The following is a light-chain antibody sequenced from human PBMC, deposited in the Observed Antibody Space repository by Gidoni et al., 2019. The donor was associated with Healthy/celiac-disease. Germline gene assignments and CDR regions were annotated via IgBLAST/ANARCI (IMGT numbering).Light chain of an antibody. CDR3: QTRGTDVV. J-gene: IGLJ2*01. Sequence: QLVLTQSPSASASLGASVKLTCTLSSGHSSYAIAWHQQQPEKGPRYLMKLNSDGSHSKGDGIPDRFSGSSSGAERYLTISSLQSEDEADYYCQTRGTDVVFGGGTKLTVL. CDR1: SGHSSYA. V-gene: IGLV4-69*01. CDR2: LNSDGSH.